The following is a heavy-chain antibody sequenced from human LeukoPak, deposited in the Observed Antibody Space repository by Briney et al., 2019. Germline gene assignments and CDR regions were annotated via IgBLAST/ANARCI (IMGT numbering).Heavy chain of an antibody. Sequence: GGSLRLSCSASGFAFADFTMSWFRQSPGQGLEWVGFIRSKIYGGAPEHAASVAARFTISRDDSTSIAYLQMNSVQAEDTAVYYCARGSGRYVMVDWWGQGTLVTVSS. CDR2: IRSKIYGGAP. V-gene: IGHV3-49*03. D-gene: IGHD6-19*01. J-gene: IGHJ4*02. CDR1: GFAFADFT. CDR3: ARGSGRYVMVDW.